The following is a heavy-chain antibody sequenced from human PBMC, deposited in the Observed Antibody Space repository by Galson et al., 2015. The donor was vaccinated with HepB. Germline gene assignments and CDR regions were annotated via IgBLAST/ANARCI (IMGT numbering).Heavy chain of an antibody. J-gene: IGHJ4*02. D-gene: IGHD2-2*01. Sequence: SLRLSCAASGFTFSSYAMSWVRQAPGKGLEWVSAISGSGGGTYYADSVKGRFTISRDNSKNTLYLQMNSLRVEDTAVYYCAKDRICSTTSCYVFDYWGQGTLVTVSS. CDR2: ISGSGGGT. V-gene: IGHV3-23*01. CDR3: AKDRICSTTSCYVFDY. CDR1: GFTFSSYA.